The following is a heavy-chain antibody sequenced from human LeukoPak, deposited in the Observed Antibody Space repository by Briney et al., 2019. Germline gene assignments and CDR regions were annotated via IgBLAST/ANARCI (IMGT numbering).Heavy chain of an antibody. CDR2: IYYSGST. J-gene: IGHJ5*02. CDR3: ARQYSSGWYGGNWFDP. V-gene: IGHV4-59*08. Sequence: SETLSLTYTVSGGSISSYYWSWIRQPPGKGLEWIGYIYYSGSTNYNPSLNSRVTISVDTSKNQFSLKLSSVTAADTAVYYCARQYSSGWYGGNWFDPWGQGTLVTVSS. D-gene: IGHD6-19*01. CDR1: GGSISSYY.